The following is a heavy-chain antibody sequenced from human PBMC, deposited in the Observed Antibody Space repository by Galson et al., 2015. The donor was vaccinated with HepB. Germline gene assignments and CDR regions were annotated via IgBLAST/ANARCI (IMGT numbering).Heavy chain of an antibody. CDR2: INPDGSEI. J-gene: IGHJ4*02. Sequence: SLRLSCAASGFTFSIHWMTWLRQVPGKGLEWVANINPDGSEIYYVDSVKGRLTISRDNAKNSLYLQMNSLRDDDTAVYYCASPYKSTWYSVDHWGPGTLVTVSS. CDR3: ASPYKSTWYSVDH. D-gene: IGHD6-13*01. CDR1: GFTFSIHW. V-gene: IGHV3-7*03.